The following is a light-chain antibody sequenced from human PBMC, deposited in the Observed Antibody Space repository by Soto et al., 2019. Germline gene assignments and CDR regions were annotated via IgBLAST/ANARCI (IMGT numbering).Light chain of an antibody. Sequence: EIVLTQSPDTLSLSPWERATLSCRASQSVSSTSLAWYQQKPGQAPRLLIYGASSRATGIPDRFSGRGSGTEFTLTISSLQPDDFATYYCQQYNSYPWTFGQGTKVDIK. CDR3: QQYNSYPWT. CDR2: GAS. J-gene: IGKJ1*01. CDR1: QSVSSTS. V-gene: IGKV3-20*01.